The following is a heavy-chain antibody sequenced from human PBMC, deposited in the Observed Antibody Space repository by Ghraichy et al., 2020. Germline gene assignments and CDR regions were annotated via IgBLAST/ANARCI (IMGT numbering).Heavy chain of an antibody. CDR3: ARSRYCSGGSCYVDAFDI. CDR1: GGSFSGYY. V-gene: IGHV4-34*01. J-gene: IGHJ3*02. D-gene: IGHD2-15*01. Sequence: ESLNISCAVYGGSFSGYYWSWIRQPPGKGLEWIGEINHSGSTNYNPSLKSRVTISVDTSKNQFSLKLSSVTAADTAVYYCARSRYCSGGSCYVDAFDIWGQGTMVTVSS. CDR2: INHSGST.